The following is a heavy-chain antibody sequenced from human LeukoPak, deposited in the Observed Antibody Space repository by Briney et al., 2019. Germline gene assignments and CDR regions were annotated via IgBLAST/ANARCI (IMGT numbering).Heavy chain of an antibody. Sequence: GGSLRLSCTASGFTFGDYAMSWFRQAPGKGLEWVGFIRSKAYGGTTEYAASVKGRFTISRDDSKSIAYLQMNSLKTEDTAVYYCTRDVYCNSTSCYRGGYWGQGTLVTVSS. V-gene: IGHV3-49*03. D-gene: IGHD2-2*02. CDR2: IRSKAYGGTT. J-gene: IGHJ4*02. CDR3: TRDVYCNSTSCYRGGY. CDR1: GFTFGDYA.